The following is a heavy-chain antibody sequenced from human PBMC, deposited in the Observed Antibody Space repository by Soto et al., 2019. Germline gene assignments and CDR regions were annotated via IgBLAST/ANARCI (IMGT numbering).Heavy chain of an antibody. CDR3: ASTSGYDVGFFDY. CDR2: IYYSGST. J-gene: IGHJ4*02. Sequence: PSETLSLTCTVSGGSISSYYWSWIRQPPGKGLEWIGYIYYSGSTNYNPSLKSRVTISVDTSKNQFSLKLSSVTAADTAVYYCASTSGYDVGFFDYWGQGTLVTVSS. V-gene: IGHV4-59*08. D-gene: IGHD5-12*01. CDR1: GGSISSYY.